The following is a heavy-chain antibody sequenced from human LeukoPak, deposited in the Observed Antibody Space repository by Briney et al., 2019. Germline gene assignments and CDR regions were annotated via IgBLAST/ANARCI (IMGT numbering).Heavy chain of an antibody. D-gene: IGHD3-22*01. CDR2: INAGNGNT. CDR3: ARVYDSSGYPLDY. Sequence: ASVTVSFKASGYTFTSYAMHWVRQAPGQRLEWMGWINAGNGNTKYSQKFQGRVTITRDTSASTAYMELSSLRSEDTAVYYCARVYDSSGYPLDYWGQGTLVTVSS. V-gene: IGHV1-3*01. CDR1: GYTFTSYA. J-gene: IGHJ4*02.